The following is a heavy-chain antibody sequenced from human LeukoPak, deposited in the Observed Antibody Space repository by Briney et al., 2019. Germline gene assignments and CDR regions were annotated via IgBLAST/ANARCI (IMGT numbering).Heavy chain of an antibody. D-gene: IGHD3-3*01. CDR3: ARDQGYDTKRYYYYGTDV. CDR2: IYYSGST. Sequence: SETLSLTCTVSGGSVSSGSYYWSWIRQPPGKGLEWIGYIYYSGSTNYNPSLKSRVTISVDTSKNQFSLKLSSVTAADTAVYYCARDQGYDTKRYYYYGTDVWGQGTTVTVSS. CDR1: GGSVSSGSYY. J-gene: IGHJ6*02. V-gene: IGHV4-61*01.